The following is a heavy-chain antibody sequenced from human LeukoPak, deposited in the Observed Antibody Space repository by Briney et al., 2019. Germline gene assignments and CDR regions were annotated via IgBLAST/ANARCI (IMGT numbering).Heavy chain of an antibody. Sequence: SETLSLTCAVSDGSISGRYWSWIRQPPGKGLEWIANWRYDGSPNYTPSLESRATISIDTSKNQFSLRLTSVTAADTAVYYCVVTEKWLAFDYWGQGILVTVSS. CDR1: DGSISGRY. CDR3: VVTEKWLAFDY. J-gene: IGHJ4*02. V-gene: IGHV4-59*08. CDR2: WRYDGSP. D-gene: IGHD6-19*01.